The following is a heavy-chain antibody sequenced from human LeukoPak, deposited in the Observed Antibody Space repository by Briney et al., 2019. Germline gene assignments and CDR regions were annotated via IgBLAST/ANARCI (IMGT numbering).Heavy chain of an antibody. CDR3: AKNPPLASRVVVIFFDY. V-gene: IGHV3-23*01. D-gene: IGHD3-22*01. CDR2: ISGSGGST. J-gene: IGHJ4*02. CDR1: GLNLTTYA. Sequence: GGSLRLSCAASGLNLTTYAMGWVRQAPGKGLEWVSAISGSGGSTFYADSVKGRFTISRDNSKNTLYLQMNSLRAEDTAVYYCAKNPPLASRVVVIFFDYWGQGTLVTVSS.